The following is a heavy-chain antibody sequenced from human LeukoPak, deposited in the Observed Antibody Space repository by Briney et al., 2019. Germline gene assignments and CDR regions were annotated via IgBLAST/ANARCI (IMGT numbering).Heavy chain of an antibody. CDR1: GGSISSSSYY. V-gene: IGHV4-39*01. CDR2: IYYSGST. D-gene: IGHD2-15*01. Sequence: SETLSLTCTVSGGSISSSSYYLGWIRQPPGKGLEWIVSIYYSGSTYYNPSLKSRVTISVDTSKNQFSLKLSSVTAADTAVYYCARAPSPASEIYCSGGSCEYYFDYWGQGTLVTVSS. J-gene: IGHJ4*02. CDR3: ARAPSPASEIYCSGGSCEYYFDY.